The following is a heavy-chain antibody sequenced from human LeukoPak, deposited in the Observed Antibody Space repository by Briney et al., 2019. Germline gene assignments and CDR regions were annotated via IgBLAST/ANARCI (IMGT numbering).Heavy chain of an antibody. D-gene: IGHD5-18*01. CDR1: GGSITSYC. CDR2: FNYGGST. CDR3: ARGRLHRGMTAYCDY. V-gene: IGHV4-59*01. Sequence: SETLSLTCTVSGGSITSYCWSWIRQPPGKGLEWLGYFNYGGSTNHTPSLKSRVPISVDTSKNKFSLRLSSVTAADSAVYYCARGRLHRGMTAYCDYWGQGTRVTVS. J-gene: IGHJ4*02.